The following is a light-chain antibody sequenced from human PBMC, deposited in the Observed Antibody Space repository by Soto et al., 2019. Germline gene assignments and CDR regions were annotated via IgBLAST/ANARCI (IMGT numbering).Light chain of an antibody. Sequence: IGLKNSPCTLSLYPGERATLSCRASQSVSSNSFAWYQQKPGQAPRLLIYGASSRATGIPDRFSGSGSGTDFTLTISRLEPEDFAVYYCQQYGSSPITFGHGTRLEIK. CDR2: GAS. CDR3: QQYGSSPIT. J-gene: IGKJ5*01. V-gene: IGKV3-20*01. CDR1: QSVSSNS.